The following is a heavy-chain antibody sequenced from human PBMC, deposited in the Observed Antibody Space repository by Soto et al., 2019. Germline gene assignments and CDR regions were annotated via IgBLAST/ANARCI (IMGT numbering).Heavy chain of an antibody. CDR2: IDPSDSYT. CDR1: GYSFTSYW. J-gene: IGHJ5*02. Sequence: GESLKISCKGSGYSFTSYWISWVRQMPGKGLEWMGRIDPSDSYTNYSPSFQGHVTISADKSISTAYLQWSSLKASDTAMYYCARVFLGLAVAGTRLNWFDPWGQGTLVTVSS. CDR3: ARVFLGLAVAGTRLNWFDP. D-gene: IGHD6-19*01. V-gene: IGHV5-10-1*01.